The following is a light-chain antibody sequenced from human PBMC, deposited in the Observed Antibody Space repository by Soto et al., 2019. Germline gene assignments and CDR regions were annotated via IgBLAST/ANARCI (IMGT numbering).Light chain of an antibody. CDR1: QHISKY. CDR3: QQYKSLLT. J-gene: IGKJ3*01. V-gene: IGKV1-33*01. CDR2: DAS. Sequence: DIQMTQSPSSLTAAVGDRVTITCQASQHISKYLNWYQQKPGKAPKLLIYDASNLETGVPSRFSGSGSGTDFTLTISIQQPEDIAKYYCQQYKSLLTFGPGTKVDIK.